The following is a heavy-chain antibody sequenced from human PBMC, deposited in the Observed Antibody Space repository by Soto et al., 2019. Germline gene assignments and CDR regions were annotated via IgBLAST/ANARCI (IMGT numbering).Heavy chain of an antibody. J-gene: IGHJ4*02. V-gene: IGHV3-21*01. CDR2: ISSSSSYI. CDR3: ARGPYYDFWSGYSFFDY. CDR1: GFTFSSYS. D-gene: IGHD3-3*01. Sequence: GGSLRLSCAASGFTFSSYSMNWVRQAPGKGLEWVSSISSSSSYIYYADSVKGRFTISRDNAKNSLYLQMNSLRAEDTAVYYCARGPYYDFWSGYSFFDYWGQGTLVTVSS.